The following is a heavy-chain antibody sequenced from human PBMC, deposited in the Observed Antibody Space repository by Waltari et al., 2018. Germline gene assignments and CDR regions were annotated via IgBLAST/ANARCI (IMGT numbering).Heavy chain of an antibody. V-gene: IGHV4-59*11. Sequence: QVQLQESGPGLVKPSETLSLTCTVSGGSISSHYWSWIRQPPGKGLEWLGYIYYSGSTNNNPSLKSRVTISVDTSKNQFSLKLSSVTAADTAVYYCAREIGSAYSWYYWGQGTLVTVSS. J-gene: IGHJ4*02. CDR3: AREIGSAYSWYY. D-gene: IGHD6-13*01. CDR2: IYYSGST. CDR1: GGSISSHY.